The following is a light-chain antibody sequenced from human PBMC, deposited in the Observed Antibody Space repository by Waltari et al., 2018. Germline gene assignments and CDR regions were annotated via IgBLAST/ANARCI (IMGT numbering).Light chain of an antibody. V-gene: IGLV2-14*01. CDR1: SSDVGGPNY. Sequence: QSALTQPASVSGSPGQSITISCPGTSSDVGGPNYVPWYQQHPGKAPKLLISGVSNRPSGVSNRYSGSKSGNTASLTISGLQAEDEADYYCSSYTSSSTYVVFGGGTKLTVL. J-gene: IGLJ2*01. CDR3: SSYTSSSTYVV. CDR2: GVS.